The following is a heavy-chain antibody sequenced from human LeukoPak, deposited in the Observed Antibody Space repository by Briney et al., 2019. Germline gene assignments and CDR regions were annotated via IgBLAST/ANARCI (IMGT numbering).Heavy chain of an antibody. CDR2: ISAYNGNT. Sequence: ASVNVSCKASGYTFTSYGISWVRQAPGQGLEWMGWISAYNGNTNYAQKLQGRVTMTTDTSTSTAYMELRSLRSDDTAVYYCARIFVPPYDYVWGSYRYTYAFDYWGQGTLVTVSS. J-gene: IGHJ4*02. V-gene: IGHV1-18*01. CDR3: ARIFVPPYDYVWGSYRYTYAFDY. CDR1: GYTFTSYG. D-gene: IGHD3-16*02.